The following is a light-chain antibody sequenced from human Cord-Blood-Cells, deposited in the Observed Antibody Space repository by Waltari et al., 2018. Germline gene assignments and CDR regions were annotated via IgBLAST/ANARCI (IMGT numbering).Light chain of an antibody. Sequence: NFMLTQPHSVSESPGKTVTISCTRSSGSIASNYVQWYQQRPGSSPTTLIYEDNQRPAGVPVLFSGSIDSSSNSAALTSSGLKTEDEADYYCQSYDSSNRVFGGGTKLTIL. CDR1: SGSIASNY. CDR3: QSYDSSNRV. J-gene: IGLJ3*02. CDR2: EDN. V-gene: IGLV6-57*01.